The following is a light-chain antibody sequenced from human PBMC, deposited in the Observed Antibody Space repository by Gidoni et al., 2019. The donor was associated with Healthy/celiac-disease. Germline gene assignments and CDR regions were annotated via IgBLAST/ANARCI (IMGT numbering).Light chain of an antibody. CDR1: QSVLYSSNNKNY. CDR2: WAS. CDR3: QQYYSTPRT. Sequence: IVMTPSPHSLAVSLGERATINCKSSQSVLYSSNNKNYLAWYQQKPGQPPKLLIYWASTRESGVPDRFSGSGSGTDFTLTISSLQAEDVAVYYCQQYYSTPRTFGQGTKVEIK. J-gene: IGKJ1*01. V-gene: IGKV4-1*01.